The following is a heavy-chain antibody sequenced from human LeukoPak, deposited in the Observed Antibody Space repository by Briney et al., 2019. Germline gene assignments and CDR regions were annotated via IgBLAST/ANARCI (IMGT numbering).Heavy chain of an antibody. Sequence: GGSLRLSCAASGSTFSSYGMPWVRQAPGKGLEWVAVISYDGSNKYYADSVKGRFTISRDNSKNTLYLQMNSLRAEDTAVYYCARGRLRDSGWYSDYYYYYMDVWGKGTTVTVSS. CDR3: ARGRLRDSGWYSDYYYYYMDV. D-gene: IGHD6-19*01. CDR1: GSTFSSYG. V-gene: IGHV3-30*03. J-gene: IGHJ6*03. CDR2: ISYDGSNK.